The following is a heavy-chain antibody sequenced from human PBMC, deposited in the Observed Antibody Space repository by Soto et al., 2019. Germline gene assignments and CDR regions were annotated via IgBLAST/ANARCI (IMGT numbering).Heavy chain of an antibody. CDR3: ARVDLSYFDY. CDR1: GGSISSGGYY. V-gene: IGHV4-31*03. CDR2: IYYSGST. Sequence: ASETLSLTCTVSGGSISSGGYYWSWIRQHPGKGLEWIGYIYYSGSTYYNPSLKSRVTISVDTSKNQFSLKLSSVTAADTAVYYCARVDLSYFDYWGQGTLVTVSS. J-gene: IGHJ4*02.